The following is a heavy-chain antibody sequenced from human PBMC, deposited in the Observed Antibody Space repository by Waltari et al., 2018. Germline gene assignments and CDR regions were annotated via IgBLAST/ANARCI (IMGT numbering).Heavy chain of an antibody. CDR1: GFTFSSYA. Sequence: QVQLVESGGGVVQPGRSLRLSCAASGFTFSSYAMQWVRQAPGKGLEWVAVISFDGSNKYYADSVKGRFTISRDNSKNTLYLQMNSLRAEDTAVYYCARDTVDSGYVGFYFDYWGQGTLVTVSS. CDR3: ARDTVDSGYVGFYFDY. V-gene: IGHV3-30-3*01. J-gene: IGHJ4*02. CDR2: ISFDGSNK. D-gene: IGHD5-12*01.